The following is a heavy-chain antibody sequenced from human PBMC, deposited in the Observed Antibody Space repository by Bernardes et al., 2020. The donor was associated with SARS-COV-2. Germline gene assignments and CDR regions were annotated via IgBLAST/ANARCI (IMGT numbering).Heavy chain of an antibody. Sequence: GGSLRLSCAASGFTFSSYAMSWVRRAPGKGLEWVSAISGSGGSTYYADSVKGRFTISRDNSKNTLYLQMNSLRAEDTAVYYCASPFCGGTSCYYYYGMDVWGQGTTVTVSS. CDR1: GFTFSSYA. V-gene: IGHV3-23*01. CDR2: ISGSGGST. J-gene: IGHJ6*02. D-gene: IGHD2-2*01. CDR3: ASPFCGGTSCYYYYGMDV.